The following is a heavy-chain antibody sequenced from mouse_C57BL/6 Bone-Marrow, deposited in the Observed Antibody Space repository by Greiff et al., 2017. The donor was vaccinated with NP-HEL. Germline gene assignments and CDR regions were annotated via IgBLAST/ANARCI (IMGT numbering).Heavy chain of an antibody. Sequence: EVKLMESGGGLVKPGGSLKLSCAASGFTFSSYAMSWVRQTPDKRLEWVATISDGGSYTYYPDNVKGRFTISRDNAKNNLYLQMSHLKSEDTAMYYCARGRGAMDYWGQGTSVTVSS. V-gene: IGHV5-4*03. CDR2: ISDGGSYT. CDR1: GFTFSSYA. J-gene: IGHJ4*01. CDR3: ARGRGAMDY.